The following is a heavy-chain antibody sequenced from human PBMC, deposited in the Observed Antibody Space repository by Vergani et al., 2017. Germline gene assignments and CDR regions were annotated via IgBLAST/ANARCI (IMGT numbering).Heavy chain of an antibody. CDR1: GFTFSTYA. D-gene: IGHD1-26*01. CDR2: LTGGGGST. J-gene: IGHJ4*02. Sequence: EVQLLESGGSLKQPGGSVRLSCAASGFTFSTYAMHWVRQAPGKGLEWVSALTGGGGSTYDADSFKGRFIISRDNSRDTLYLQMNSLRPEDTATYYCVKDAGSSENVFDSWGQGTLVTVSS. CDR3: VKDAGSSENVFDS. V-gene: IGHV3-23*01.